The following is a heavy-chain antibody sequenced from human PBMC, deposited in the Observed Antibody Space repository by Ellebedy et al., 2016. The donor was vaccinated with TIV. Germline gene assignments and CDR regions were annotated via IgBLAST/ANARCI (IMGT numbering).Heavy chain of an antibody. V-gene: IGHV4-34*01. CDR1: GGSFSGYY. CDR3: AREGAAAGTFFPFDY. J-gene: IGHJ4*02. CDR2: INHSGST. Sequence: MPSETLSLTCAVYGGSFSGYYWSWIRQPPGKGLEWIGEINHSGSTNYNPSLKSRVTISVDTSENQFSLKLSSVTAAATAVYYCAREGAAAGTFFPFDYWGQGTLVTVSS. D-gene: IGHD6-13*01.